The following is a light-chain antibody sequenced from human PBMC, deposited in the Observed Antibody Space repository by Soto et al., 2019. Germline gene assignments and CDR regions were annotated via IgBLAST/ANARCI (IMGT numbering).Light chain of an antibody. CDR1: QNTGDW. J-gene: IGKJ3*01. CDR3: QQYSSYSLT. V-gene: IGKV1-5*03. Sequence: DIQMTQSPSTLSASVGDRVTITCRASQNTGDWLAWYQQKPGKAPTLLIYKASSLESGVPSRFSGSGSGTEFTLTISSLQPDDLVTYYCQQYSSYSLTFGPGTKVDIK. CDR2: KAS.